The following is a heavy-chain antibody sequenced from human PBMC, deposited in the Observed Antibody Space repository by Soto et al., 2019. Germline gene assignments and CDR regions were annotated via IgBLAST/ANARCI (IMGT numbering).Heavy chain of an antibody. CDR1: GFSLSTSGVG. CDR2: IYWDDDK. Sequence: QITLKESGPTLAKPTQTLTLNCTFSGFSLSTSGVGVGWIRQPPGKALEWLALIYWDDDKRYSPSLKSRLTITKETSKNQVVLTMTNMDPVDTATYYCARAYCSSTRCYFNWFDPWGQGTLDTVSS. V-gene: IGHV2-5*02. CDR3: ARAYCSSTRCYFNWFDP. J-gene: IGHJ5*02. D-gene: IGHD2-2*01.